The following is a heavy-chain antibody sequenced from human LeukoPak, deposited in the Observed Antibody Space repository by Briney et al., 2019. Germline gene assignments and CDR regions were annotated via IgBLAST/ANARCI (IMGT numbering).Heavy chain of an antibody. V-gene: IGHV4-30-4*01. D-gene: IGHD3-22*01. CDR3: AREYQKYYYDSSGFDY. J-gene: IGHJ4*02. CDR2: IYYSGST. CDR1: GGSISSGDYY. Sequence: SETLSLTCTVSGGSISSGDYYWSWIRQPPGKGLEWIGYIYYSGSTYYNPSLKSRVTISVDTSKNQFSLKLSSVTAADTAVYYCAREYQKYYYDSSGFDYWGQGTLVTVSS.